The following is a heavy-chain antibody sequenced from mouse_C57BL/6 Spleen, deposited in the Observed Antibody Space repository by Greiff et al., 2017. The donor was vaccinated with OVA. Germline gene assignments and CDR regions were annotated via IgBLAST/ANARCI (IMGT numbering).Heavy chain of an antibody. CDR2: FHPYNDDT. Sequence: QVQLQQSGAELVKPGASVKMSCKASGYTFTTYPIEWMKQNPGKSLEWIGNFHPYNDDTKYNEKFKGKATLTVEKSSSTVYLELSRLTSDDSAVYYGARGDYYGSSEFAYWGQGTLVTVSA. V-gene: IGHV1-47*01. CDR3: ARGDYYGSSEFAY. D-gene: IGHD1-1*01. CDR1: GYTFTTYP. J-gene: IGHJ3*01.